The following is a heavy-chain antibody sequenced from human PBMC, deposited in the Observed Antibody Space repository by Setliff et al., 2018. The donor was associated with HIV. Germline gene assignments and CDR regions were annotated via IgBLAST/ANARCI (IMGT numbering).Heavy chain of an antibody. J-gene: IGHJ5*02. V-gene: IGHV4-4*08. CDR1: GISINGYY. D-gene: IGHD3-3*01. CDR2: VSSIGNT. Sequence: SETLSLTCSVSGISINGYYWSWTRQSPRTRLEWIGYVSSIGNTNYNPSLKSRVTISVDTSKNQFSLQLNSVTAADTAVYYCVRDQALQFLGFDPWGQGILVTVSS. CDR3: VRDQALQFLGFDP.